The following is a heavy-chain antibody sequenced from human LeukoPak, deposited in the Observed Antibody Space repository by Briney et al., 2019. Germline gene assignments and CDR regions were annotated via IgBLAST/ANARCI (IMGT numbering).Heavy chain of an antibody. CDR1: GGSISSSSYY. CDR3: ASHPYFN. CDR2: IYHSGST. V-gene: IGHV4-39*07. D-gene: IGHD2-21*01. Sequence: SETLSLTCTVSGGSISSSSYYWGWIRQPPGKGLEWIGSIYHSGSTYYNPSLKSRVTISVDTSKNQFSLKLSSVTAADTAVYYCASHPYFNWGQGTLVTVSS. J-gene: IGHJ4*02.